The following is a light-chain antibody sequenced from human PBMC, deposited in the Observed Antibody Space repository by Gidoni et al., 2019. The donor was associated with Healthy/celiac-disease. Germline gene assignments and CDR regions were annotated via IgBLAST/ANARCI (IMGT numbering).Light chain of an antibody. CDR2: KDS. J-gene: IGLJ1*01. V-gene: IGLV3-1*01. Sequence: SYELTQPPSVSVSPGQTASITCSGDKLGDKYACWYQQKPGQSPVLVIYKDSKRPSGIPERFAGSNSGNTATLTISGTQAMDEADYYCQAWDSSTARGVFGTGTKVTVL. CDR3: QAWDSSTARGV. CDR1: KLGDKY.